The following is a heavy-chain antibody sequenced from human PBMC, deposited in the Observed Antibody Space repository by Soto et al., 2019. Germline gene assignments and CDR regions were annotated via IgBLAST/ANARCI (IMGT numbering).Heavy chain of an antibody. Sequence: QVQLVQSGAEVRKPGSSVRVSCKPSGGSFSKNAINWVRQAPGQGLEWMGGIIPIFGLTNYAPAFQGRLTITADESRSATYMDLSSLTSGDTAMYYGATVEVSGSGNFYFYHYSDMDVWGLGTSVTVSS. CDR1: GGSFSKNA. V-gene: IGHV1-69*01. CDR3: ATVEVSGSGNFYFYHYSDMDV. J-gene: IGHJ6*02. CDR2: IIPIFGLT. D-gene: IGHD3-10*01.